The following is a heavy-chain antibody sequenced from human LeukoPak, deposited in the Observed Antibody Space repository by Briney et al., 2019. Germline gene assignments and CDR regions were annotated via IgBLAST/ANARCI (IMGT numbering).Heavy chain of an antibody. Sequence: PSETLSLTCTVSGGSISSYYWSWIRQPAGKGLEWIGRIYSTGSTNYNPSLRSRVTLSVDTSKNQFSLKLTSVTAADTAVYYCARAHYYDSSGYLGDAFDIWGQGTMVTVSS. CDR1: GGSISSYY. J-gene: IGHJ3*02. CDR3: ARAHYYDSSGYLGDAFDI. D-gene: IGHD3-22*01. V-gene: IGHV4-4*07. CDR2: IYSTGST.